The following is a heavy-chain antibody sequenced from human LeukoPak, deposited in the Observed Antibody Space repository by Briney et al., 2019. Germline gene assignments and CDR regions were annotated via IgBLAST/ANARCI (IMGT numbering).Heavy chain of an antibody. D-gene: IGHD3-10*01. Sequence: TPSETLSLTCTVSAGSISSYYWSWIRQLPGKGLEWIGYIYYSRSTNYNPSLKSRVTISVDTSKNQFSLKLSSVTAADTAVYYCAREELERNFDYWGQGTLVTVSS. J-gene: IGHJ4*02. CDR3: AREELERNFDY. CDR2: IYYSRST. CDR1: AGSISSYY. V-gene: IGHV4-59*01.